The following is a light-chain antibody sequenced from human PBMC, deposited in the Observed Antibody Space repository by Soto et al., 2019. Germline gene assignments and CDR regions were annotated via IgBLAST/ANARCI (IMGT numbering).Light chain of an antibody. Sequence: QSALTQPASVSGSPGQSITISCTGTSSDVGGYNYVSWYQQHPGKAPKLMIYDVSNRRSGVSNRFSGSKSGNTASLTISGIQAEDEADYYCSSYTSSSTLPFGGGTKVTVL. V-gene: IGLV2-14*01. CDR2: DVS. J-gene: IGLJ2*01. CDR1: SSDVGGYNY. CDR3: SSYTSSSTLP.